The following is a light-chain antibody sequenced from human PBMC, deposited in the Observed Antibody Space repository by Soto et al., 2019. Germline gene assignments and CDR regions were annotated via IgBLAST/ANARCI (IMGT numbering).Light chain of an antibody. CDR3: QQRVNCLT. J-gene: IGKJ4*01. CDR1: QSVSRC. V-gene: IGKV3-11*01. Sequence: EIVLTQSPATLSLSPGERATLSCRASQSVSRCLAWYQQKPGQAPRLLIYEASNRATGIPARFSGSGSGTDFTLTISRLEPEDFAVYDLQQRVNCLTFGGGNKVEIK. CDR2: EAS.